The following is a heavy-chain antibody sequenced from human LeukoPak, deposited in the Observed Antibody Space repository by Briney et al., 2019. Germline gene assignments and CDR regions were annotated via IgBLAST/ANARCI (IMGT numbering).Heavy chain of an antibody. CDR2: ISDNGDST. CDR1: GFTFSGSA. Sequence: GGSLRLSCAASGFTFSGSAMTWVRQAPGKGLEWVSSISDNGDSTYYADSVKGRFTISRDNSRDTLYVQMHSLRAEDAAVYYCAKSRSGAQRGYFDYWGQGTLVTVSS. J-gene: IGHJ4*02. D-gene: IGHD1-1*01. CDR3: AKSRSGAQRGYFDY. V-gene: IGHV3-23*01.